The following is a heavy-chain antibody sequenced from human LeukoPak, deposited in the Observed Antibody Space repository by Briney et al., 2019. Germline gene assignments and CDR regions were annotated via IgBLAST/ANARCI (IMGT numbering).Heavy chain of an antibody. J-gene: IGHJ4*02. CDR1: GFTFSSYG. D-gene: IGHD3-22*01. Sequence: GGSLRLSCAASGFTFSSYGMHWVRQAPGKGLEWVAVIWYDGSNKYYADSAKGRFTISRDNSKDTLYLQMNSLRAEDTAVYYCARDGRISYYDSSGPFDYWGQGTLVTVSS. CDR3: ARDGRISYYDSSGPFDY. CDR2: IWYDGSNK. V-gene: IGHV3-33*01.